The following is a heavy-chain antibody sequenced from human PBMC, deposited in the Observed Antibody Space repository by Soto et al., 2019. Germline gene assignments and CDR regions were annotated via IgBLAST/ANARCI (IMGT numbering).Heavy chain of an antibody. CDR2: IYYSGST. Sequence: QVQLQESGPGLVKPSQTLSLTCTVSGCSISSDGYYWSWIRQHPGKGLEWIGYIYYSGSTYYNPSLKSRVTISVDTSKNQFSLQLSSVTAADTAVYYCARDLQYSRLFYGMDVWGQGTTVTVSS. V-gene: IGHV4-31*03. CDR1: GCSISSDGYY. D-gene: IGHD6-13*01. CDR3: ARDLQYSRLFYGMDV. J-gene: IGHJ6*02.